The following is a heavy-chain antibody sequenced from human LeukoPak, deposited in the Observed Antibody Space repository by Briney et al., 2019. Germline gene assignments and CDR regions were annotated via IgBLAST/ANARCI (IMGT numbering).Heavy chain of an antibody. J-gene: IGHJ4*02. CDR1: GGSISSSPYY. Sequence: SETLSLTCTVSGGSISSSPYYWGWIRQPPGKGLEWIGAISNTSVTYYNPSLRSRVTIFADTSKNHFSLNLRSVTAADTALYYCASAPRQASIGGLDYWGQGTLVTVSS. D-gene: IGHD3-16*01. CDR3: ASAPRQASIGGLDY. V-gene: IGHV4-39*02. CDR2: ISNTSVT.